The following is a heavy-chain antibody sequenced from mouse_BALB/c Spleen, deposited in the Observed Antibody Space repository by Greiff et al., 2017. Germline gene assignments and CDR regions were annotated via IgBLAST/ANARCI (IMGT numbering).Heavy chain of an antibody. Sequence: EVKLMESGGGLVQPGGSRKLSCAASGFTFSSYAMSWVRQTPEKRLEWVASISSGGSTYYPDSVKGRFTISRDNARNILYLQMSSLRSEDTAMYYCARGGSTFDYWGQGTTLTVSS. V-gene: IGHV5-6-5*01. J-gene: IGHJ2*01. CDR1: GFTFSSYA. CDR3: ARGGSTFDY. CDR2: ISSGGST.